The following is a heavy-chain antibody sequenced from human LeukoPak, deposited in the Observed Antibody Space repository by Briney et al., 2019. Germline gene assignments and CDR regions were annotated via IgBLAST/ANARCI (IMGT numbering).Heavy chain of an antibody. D-gene: IGHD4-23*01. CDR2: IISGGTTT. Sequence: GGSLRLSCAASGFTFRNYGMAWVRQAPGKGLEWVSSIISGGTTTYYADSVKGRFTISRENSKNRLYLQMNSLRAEDTAVYYCARAEGYGGELDSWGQGTLVTVSS. CDR1: GFTFRNYG. CDR3: ARAEGYGGELDS. J-gene: IGHJ4*02. V-gene: IGHV3-NL1*01.